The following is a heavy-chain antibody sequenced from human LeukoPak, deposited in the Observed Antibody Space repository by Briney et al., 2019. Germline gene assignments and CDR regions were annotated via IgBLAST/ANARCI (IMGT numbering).Heavy chain of an antibody. J-gene: IGHJ4*02. CDR2: IIPSDGFT. CDR1: GYTFSSYY. D-gene: IGHD3-3*01. V-gene: IGHV1-46*01. Sequence: RASVKVSCKASGYTFSSYYVHWVRQAPGQGLEWMGMIIPSDGFTSYAQKFQGRVTMTRDMSTSTVYMELSSLRSDDTAVYYCARAGRRLSGVLIPLSFDYWGQGTPVTVSS. CDR3: ARAGRRLSGVLIPLSFDY.